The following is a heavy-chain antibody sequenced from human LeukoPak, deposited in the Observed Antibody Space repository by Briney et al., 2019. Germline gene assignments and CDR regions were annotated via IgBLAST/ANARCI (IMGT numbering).Heavy chain of an antibody. CDR1: GFTFDDYA. Sequence: GGSLRLSCAASGFTFDDYAMTWVRQAPGKGLEWVSGINWNGGSTGYADSVEGRFTISRDNAKNSLYLQMNSLRAEDTAFYYCARDRIVGATSPGGYWGQGTLVTVSS. CDR3: ARDRIVGATSPGGY. J-gene: IGHJ4*02. V-gene: IGHV3-20*04. D-gene: IGHD1-26*01. CDR2: INWNGGST.